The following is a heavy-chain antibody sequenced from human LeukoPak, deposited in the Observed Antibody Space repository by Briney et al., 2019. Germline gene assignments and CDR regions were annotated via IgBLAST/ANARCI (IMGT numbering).Heavy chain of an antibody. CDR1: GYTFTNYY. Sequence: ASVTVSCTASGYTFTNYYMHWVRQAPGQGLEWMGIINPSGGSTSYAQKFQGRVTMTRDTSTSTVYMELSSLRSEDTAVYYCARDGNYYDSSGYLGGLGAFDIWGQGTMVTVSS. CDR3: ARDGNYYDSSGYLGGLGAFDI. D-gene: IGHD3-22*01. V-gene: IGHV1-46*01. CDR2: INPSGGST. J-gene: IGHJ3*02.